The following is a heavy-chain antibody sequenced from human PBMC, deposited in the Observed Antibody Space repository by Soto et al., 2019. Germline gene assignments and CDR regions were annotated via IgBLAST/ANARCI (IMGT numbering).Heavy chain of an antibody. D-gene: IGHD3-10*01. CDR1: GVPFSSYS. CDR2: ISSSSSYI. V-gene: IGHV3-21*01. J-gene: IGHJ4*02. CDR3: AREGTYYYHTNDY. Sequence: GGSMRLCCAASGVPFSSYSMNWVRQAPGKGLEWVSSISSSSSYIYYADSVKGRFTISRDNAKNSLYLQMNSLRAEDTAVYYCAREGTYYYHTNDYWGQGTLVTVSS.